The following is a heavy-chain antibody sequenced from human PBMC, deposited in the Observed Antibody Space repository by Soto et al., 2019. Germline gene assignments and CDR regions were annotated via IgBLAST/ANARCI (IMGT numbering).Heavy chain of an antibody. CDR2: IYYSGST. Sequence: NPSETPSLTCTVPGGSISRYYWSWIRQPPGKGLEWIGYIYYSGSTNYNPSLKSRVTISVDTSKNQFSLKLSSVTAADTAVYYCARLVRGVTSYYCMDVWGKGTTVTVSS. CDR1: GGSISRYY. CDR3: ARLVRGVTSYYCMDV. D-gene: IGHD3-10*01. V-gene: IGHV4-59*01. J-gene: IGHJ6*03.